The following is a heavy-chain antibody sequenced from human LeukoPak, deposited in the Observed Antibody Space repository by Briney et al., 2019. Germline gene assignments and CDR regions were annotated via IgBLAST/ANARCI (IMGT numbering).Heavy chain of an antibody. J-gene: IGHJ6*03. V-gene: IGHV3-49*04. Sequence: PGGSLRLSCTASGFTFGDYAMSWVRQAPGKGLEWVGFIRSKAYGGTTEYAASVKGRFTISRDDSKSIAYLQMNSLKTEDTAVYYCTRGGWGRGYYYYYMDVWGKGTTVTISS. CDR2: IRSKAYGGTT. CDR1: GFTFGDYA. CDR3: TRGGWGRGYYYYYMDV. D-gene: IGHD2-15*01.